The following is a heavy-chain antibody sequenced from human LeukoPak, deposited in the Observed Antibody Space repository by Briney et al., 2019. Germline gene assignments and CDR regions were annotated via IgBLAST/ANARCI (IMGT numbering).Heavy chain of an antibody. J-gene: IGHJ3*02. CDR1: GYTFTNYD. V-gene: IGHV1-8*01. Sequence: ASVKVSCKASGYTFTNYDINWVRQATGQGLEWMGWMNPNSGNTGFAQKFQGRVTMTRDTSTSTVYMELSSLRSEDMAVYYCARDLELRTAFDIWGQGTMVTVSS. CDR2: MNPNSGNT. D-gene: IGHD1-26*01. CDR3: ARDLELRTAFDI.